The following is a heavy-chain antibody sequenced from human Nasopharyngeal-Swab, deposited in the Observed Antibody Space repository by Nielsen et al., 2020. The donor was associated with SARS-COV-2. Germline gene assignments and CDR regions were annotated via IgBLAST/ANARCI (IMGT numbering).Heavy chain of an antibody. CDR2: ISCNSGSI. Sequence: LRLSCAASGFTFDDYAIHWVRQASGKGLEWVSGISCNSGSICSADSAKGRFTISRDNAKNTLYLQMNSLRAEGTALYYCATADYYYYGMDVWGQGTTVTVSS. CDR3: ATADYYYYGMDV. V-gene: IGHV3-9*01. CDR1: GFTFDDYA. J-gene: IGHJ6*02.